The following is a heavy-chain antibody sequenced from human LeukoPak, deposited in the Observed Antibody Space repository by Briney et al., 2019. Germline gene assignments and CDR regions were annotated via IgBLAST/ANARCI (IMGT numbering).Heavy chain of an antibody. CDR2: IYYSGST. CDR1: GGSISSGDYS. J-gene: IGHJ3*02. CDR3: ARAKSDAFDI. V-gene: IGHV4-30-4*01. Sequence: SETLSLTCTVSGGSISSGDYSWSWIRQPPGKGLEWIGYIYYSGSTYYNPSLKSRVTISVDTSKNQFSLKLSSVTAADTAVYYCARAKSDAFDIWGQGTMVTVSS.